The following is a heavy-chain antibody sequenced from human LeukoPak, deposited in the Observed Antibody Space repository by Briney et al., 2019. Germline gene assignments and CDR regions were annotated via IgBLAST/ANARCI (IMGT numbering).Heavy chain of an antibody. CDR1: GFTFSSYS. Sequence: GGSLRLSCAASGFTFSSYSVNWVRQAPGKGLEWVSSISSNSSYIYYADSVKGRFTISRDNAKNSLYLQMNSLRAEDTAVYYCARVRFGELFYYFDYWGQGTLVTVSS. D-gene: IGHD3-10*01. J-gene: IGHJ4*02. CDR3: ARVRFGELFYYFDY. CDR2: ISSNSSYI. V-gene: IGHV3-21*01.